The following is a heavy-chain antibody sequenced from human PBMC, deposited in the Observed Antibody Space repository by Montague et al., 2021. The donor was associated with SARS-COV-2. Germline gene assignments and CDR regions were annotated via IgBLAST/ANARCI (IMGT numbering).Heavy chain of an antibody. CDR3: ARGIFTIPSIPAHYYMDV. D-gene: IGHD3-3*01. Sequence: SETLSLTCTVSGGSISSYYRSWIRQPPGKGLEWIGYIYYSGSTNYNPSLKSRVTISVDTSKNQFSLKLSSVTAAGTAVYYCARGIFTIPSIPAHYYMDVWGKGTTVTVSS. CDR1: GGSISSYY. J-gene: IGHJ6*03. V-gene: IGHV4-59*01. CDR2: IYYSGST.